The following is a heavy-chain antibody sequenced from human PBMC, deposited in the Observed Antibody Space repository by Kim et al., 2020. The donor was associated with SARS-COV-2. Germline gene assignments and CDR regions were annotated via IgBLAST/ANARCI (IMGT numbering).Heavy chain of an antibody. D-gene: IGHD3-10*01. CDR1: GFTFSSYG. CDR3: ARDNSVLLWFGELHLDY. CDR2: IWYDGSNK. Sequence: GGSLRLSCAASGFTFSSYGMHWVRQAPGKGLEWVAVIWYDGSNKYYADSVKGRFTISRDNSKNTLYLQMNSLRAEDTAVYYCARDNSVLLWFGELHLDYWGQGTLVTVSS. V-gene: IGHV3-33*01. J-gene: IGHJ4*02.